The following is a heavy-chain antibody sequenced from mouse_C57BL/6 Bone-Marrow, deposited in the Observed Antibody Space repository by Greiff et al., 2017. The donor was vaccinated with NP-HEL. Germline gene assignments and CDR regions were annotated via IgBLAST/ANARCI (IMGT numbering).Heavy chain of an antibody. CDR3: AREATVVATGFDY. V-gene: IGHV1-75*01. D-gene: IGHD1-1*01. CDR1: GYTFTDYY. J-gene: IGHJ2*01. CDR2: IFPGSGST. Sequence: QVQLQQSGPELVKPGATVKISCKASGYTFTDYYINWVKQRPGQGLEWIGWIFPGSGSTYYNEKFKGKATLTVDKSSSTAYMLLSSLTSEDSAVYFCAREATVVATGFDYWGQGTTLTVSS.